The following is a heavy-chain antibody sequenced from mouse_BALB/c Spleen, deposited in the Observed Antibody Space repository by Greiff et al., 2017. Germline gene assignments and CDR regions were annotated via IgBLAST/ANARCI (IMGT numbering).Heavy chain of an antibody. CDR1: GFTFSSYT. J-gene: IGHJ2*01. Sequence: EVQGVESGGGLVKPGGSLKLSCAASGFTFSSYTMSWVRQTPEKRLEWVGTISSGGSYTYYPDSVKGRFTISRDNAKNTLYLQMSSLKSEDTAMYYCTRDGNYVDYWGQGTTVTVSS. V-gene: IGHV5-6-4*01. CDR3: TRDGNYVDY. CDR2: ISSGGSYT. D-gene: IGHD1-1*02.